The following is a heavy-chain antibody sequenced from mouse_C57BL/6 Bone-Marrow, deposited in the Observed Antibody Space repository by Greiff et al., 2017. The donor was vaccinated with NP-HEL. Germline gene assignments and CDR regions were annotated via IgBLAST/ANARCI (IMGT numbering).Heavy chain of an antibody. CDR1: GYTFTSYW. D-gene: IGHD4-1*01. CDR2: IDPSDSYT. J-gene: IGHJ4*01. V-gene: IGHV1-50*01. CDR3: ARDWDDYAMDY. Sequence: QVQLQQSGAELVKPGASVKLSCKASGYTFTSYWMQWVKQRPGQGLEWTGEIDPSDSYTNYNQKFKGKATLTVDTSSSTAYMQLSSLTSEDSAVYYCARDWDDYAMDYWGQGTSVTVSS.